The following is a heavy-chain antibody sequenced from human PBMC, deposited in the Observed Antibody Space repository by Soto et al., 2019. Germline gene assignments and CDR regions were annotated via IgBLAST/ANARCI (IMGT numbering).Heavy chain of an antibody. Sequence: SVKVSCMASGGTFKSFTFTWVRQAPGQGLEWMGGIIPIFETANYAQKFQDRVTITADESTSTVYMELSSLRSADTAVYYCATKGVSGWFFDYWGQGTVVTVSS. CDR1: GGTFKSFT. J-gene: IGHJ4*02. CDR3: ATKGVSGWFFDY. V-gene: IGHV1-69*13. CDR2: IIPIFETA. D-gene: IGHD6-19*01.